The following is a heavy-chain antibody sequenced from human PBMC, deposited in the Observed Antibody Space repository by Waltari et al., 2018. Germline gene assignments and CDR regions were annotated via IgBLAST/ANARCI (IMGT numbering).Heavy chain of an antibody. Sequence: EVQLVESGGGLVQPGGSLRLSCAASGFTFRSYWMSWVRQAPGKGLEWVANIKQDGSEKYYVDSVKGRFTISRDNAKNSLYLQMNSLRAEDTAVYYCAREGGSGWSIDYWGQGTLVTVSS. CDR3: AREGGSGWSIDY. D-gene: IGHD6-19*01. J-gene: IGHJ4*02. V-gene: IGHV3-7*03. CDR2: IKQDGSEK. CDR1: GFTFRSYW.